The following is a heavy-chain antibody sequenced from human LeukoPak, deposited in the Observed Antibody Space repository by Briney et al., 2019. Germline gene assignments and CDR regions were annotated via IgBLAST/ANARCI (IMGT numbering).Heavy chain of an antibody. CDR2: ISSYNGNK. CDR3: ARDAHDYDILTGYANYYYYYGMDV. CDR1: GYTFTSYG. D-gene: IGHD3-9*01. V-gene: IGHV1-18*01. Sequence: SVKVSCKASGYTFTSYGISWVRQAPGQGLEWMGWISSYNGNKNYAQKLQGRVTMTTDTSTSTAYMELRSLRSDDTAVYYCARDAHDYDILTGYANYYYYYGMDVWGQGTTVTVSS. J-gene: IGHJ6*02.